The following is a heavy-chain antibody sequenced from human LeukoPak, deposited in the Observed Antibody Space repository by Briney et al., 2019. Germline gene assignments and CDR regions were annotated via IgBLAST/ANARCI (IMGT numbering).Heavy chain of an antibody. D-gene: IGHD2-2*01. Sequence: PGGSLRLSCAASGFTFSSYAMSWVRQAPGKGLEWVSAISGSGGSTYYADSVKGRFTISRDNSKNTLYLQMNSLGAEDTAVYYCAKGKPYCSSTSCYRTYFDYWGQGTLVTVSS. V-gene: IGHV3-23*01. J-gene: IGHJ4*02. CDR2: ISGSGGST. CDR3: AKGKPYCSSTSCYRTYFDY. CDR1: GFTFSSYA.